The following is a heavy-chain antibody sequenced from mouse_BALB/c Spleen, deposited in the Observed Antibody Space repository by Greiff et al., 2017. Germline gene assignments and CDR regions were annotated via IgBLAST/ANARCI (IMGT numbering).Heavy chain of an antibody. Sequence: QVQLQQSGAELVKPGASVSLSCKASGYTFTSYWMHWVKQRPGQGLEWIGEINPSNGRTNYNEKFKSKATLTVDKSSSTAYMQLSSLTSEDSAVYYCARAYYPMDYWGQGTSVTVSS. CDR1: GYTFTSYW. J-gene: IGHJ4*01. CDR3: ARAYYPMDY. CDR2: INPSNGRT. V-gene: IGHV1S81*02.